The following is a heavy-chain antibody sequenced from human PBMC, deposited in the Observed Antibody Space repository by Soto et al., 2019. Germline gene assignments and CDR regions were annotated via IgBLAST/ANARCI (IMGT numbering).Heavy chain of an antibody. Sequence: QVQLVQSGPEVKKPGASVKVSCKASGYTFTSYGFSWVRQAPGQGLEWMGWISAHNGDTIYAQKFQDRITMTTDTSTNTDYLELRSLKSGDTAVFYCARSSGTYPPSRYYYGLDVWGQGTTVTVSS. V-gene: IGHV1-18*01. J-gene: IGHJ6*02. CDR2: ISAHNGDT. CDR1: GYTFTSYG. D-gene: IGHD1-26*01. CDR3: ARSSGTYPPSRYYYGLDV.